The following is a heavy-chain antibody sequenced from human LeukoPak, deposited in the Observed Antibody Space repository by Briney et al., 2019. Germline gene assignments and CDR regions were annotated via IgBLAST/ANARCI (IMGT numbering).Heavy chain of an antibody. D-gene: IGHD2-21*02. CDR2: IYTSGST. CDR3: ARDQGGYCGGDCVESS. Sequence: SETLSLTCTVSGDSISSYYWSWIRQPAGKGLEWIGRIYTSGSTNYNPSLKSRVTMSVDTSKNQFSLKLSSVTAADTAVYYCARDQGGYCGGDCVESSWGQGTLVTVSS. J-gene: IGHJ4*02. CDR1: GDSISSYY. V-gene: IGHV4-4*07.